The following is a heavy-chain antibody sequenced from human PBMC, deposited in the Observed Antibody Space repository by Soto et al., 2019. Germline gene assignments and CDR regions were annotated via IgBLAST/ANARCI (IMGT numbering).Heavy chain of an antibody. CDR2: IGTAGDT. J-gene: IGHJ3*02. CDR3: ARVCSGGSCYSNDAFDI. V-gene: IGHV3-13*01. CDR1: GFTFSSYD. Sequence: GGSLRLSCAASGFTFSSYDMHWVRQATGKGLEWVSAIGTAGDTYYPGSVKGRFTISRENAKNSLYLQMNSLRAGDTAVYYCARVCSGGSCYSNDAFDIWGQGTMVTVSS. D-gene: IGHD2-15*01.